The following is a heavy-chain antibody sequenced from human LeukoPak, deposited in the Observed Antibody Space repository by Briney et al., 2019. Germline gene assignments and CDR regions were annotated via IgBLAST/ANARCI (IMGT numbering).Heavy chain of an antibody. J-gene: IGHJ2*01. Sequence: GGSLRLSCGASGLTFNTYWIHWVRQAPGKGLVWVSQIKFDGSLASYADSVKGRFTISRDNTKNTLYLQMNRLGTEDTAVYYCVTGHYDSRMYFDLWGRGTLAIVSS. CDR3: VTGHYDSRMYFDL. CDR2: IKFDGSLA. CDR1: GLTFNTYW. D-gene: IGHD3-22*01. V-gene: IGHV3-74*01.